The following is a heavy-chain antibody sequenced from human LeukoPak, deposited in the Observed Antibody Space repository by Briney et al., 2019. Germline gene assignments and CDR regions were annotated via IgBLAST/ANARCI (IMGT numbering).Heavy chain of an antibody. CDR3: ARHIWDHYGSGSYYKGVWFDP. CDR2: IYPGDSDT. D-gene: IGHD3-10*01. V-gene: IGHV5-51*01. CDR1: GYSFTSYW. J-gene: IGHJ5*02. Sequence: GESLKISCKGSGYSFTSYWIGWVRQMPGKGLEWMGIIYPGDSDTRYSPSFQGQVTISADKSISTAYLQWSSLKASDTAMYYCARHIWDHYGSGSYYKGVWFDPWGQGTLVTVSS.